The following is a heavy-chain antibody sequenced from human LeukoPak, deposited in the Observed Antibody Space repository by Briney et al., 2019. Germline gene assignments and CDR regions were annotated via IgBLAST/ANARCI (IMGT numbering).Heavy chain of an antibody. CDR1: GGSISGYY. V-gene: IGHV4-4*07. J-gene: IGHJ5*01. D-gene: IGHD2/OR15-2a*01. Sequence: SKTLSLTCTVSGGSISGYYWSWIRQPAGKGPEWMGRINTSGTTRYDPSLKSRVTMSVDTSKNQFSLKLTSVTAADTAVYYCARGLSASYDFNWFDSWGQGTLVTVSS. CDR2: INTSGTT. CDR3: ARGLSASYDFNWFDS.